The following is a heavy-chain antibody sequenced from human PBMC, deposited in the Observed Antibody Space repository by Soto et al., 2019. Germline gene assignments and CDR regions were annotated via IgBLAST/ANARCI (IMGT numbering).Heavy chain of an antibody. D-gene: IGHD3-16*01. Sequence: QVQLVESGGGVVQPGRSLRLSCAAFGFTFSSYGMHWVRQAPGKGLEWVAVISYDGSNKYYADSVKGRFTISRDNSKNTLYLQMNSLRAEDTAVYYCAKSSDYVWGSTVDYWGQGTLVTVSS. CDR3: AKSSDYVWGSTVDY. CDR2: ISYDGSNK. V-gene: IGHV3-30*18. J-gene: IGHJ4*02. CDR1: GFTFSSYG.